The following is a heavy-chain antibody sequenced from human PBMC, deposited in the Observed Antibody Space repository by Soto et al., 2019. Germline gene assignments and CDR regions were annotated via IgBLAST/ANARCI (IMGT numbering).Heavy chain of an antibody. J-gene: IGHJ3*02. CDR3: ARGRGSDDYADDVFDI. CDR1: GNSVSSNSVL. V-gene: IGHV6-1*01. D-gene: IGHD4-17*01. CDR2: TYYRSKWYY. Sequence: SQTLSLTCAISGNSVSSNSVLWNRIRQSRSRGLEWLGRTYYRSKWYYEYAESVKSRIIINPDTSKNQLSLQLNSVTPDDTAVYYCARGRGSDDYADDVFDIWGQGTMVTVSS.